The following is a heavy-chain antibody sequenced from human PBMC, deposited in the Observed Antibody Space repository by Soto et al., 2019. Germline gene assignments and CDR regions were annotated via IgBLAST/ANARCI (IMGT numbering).Heavy chain of an antibody. Sequence: QVQLQESGPGLVKPSETLSLTCTVSGGSVSSGSYYWSWIRQPPGKGLEWIGYMYYSGRISYNPSLKSRVTISADKSKNQFSLKLTSVTAADTAVYYCARDYQPWGQGTLVTVSS. CDR2: MYYSGRI. CDR3: ARDYQP. D-gene: IGHD2-2*01. V-gene: IGHV4-61*01. J-gene: IGHJ5*02. CDR1: GGSVSSGSYY.